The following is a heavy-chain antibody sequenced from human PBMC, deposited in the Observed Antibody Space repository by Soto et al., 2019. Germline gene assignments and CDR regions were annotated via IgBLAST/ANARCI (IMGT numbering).Heavy chain of an antibody. D-gene: IGHD3-16*01. Sequence: SGTLSLTCTVSGGSLSRGDYYWSCIRQPPGKGLEWIGYIYYSGSTYYNPSLKSRVTISVDTSKNQFSLKLSSVTAADTAVYYCARASPFVTDVWGQGTTVTVSS. CDR2: IYYSGST. J-gene: IGHJ6*02. V-gene: IGHV4-30-4*01. CDR1: GGSLSRGDYY. CDR3: ARASPFVTDV.